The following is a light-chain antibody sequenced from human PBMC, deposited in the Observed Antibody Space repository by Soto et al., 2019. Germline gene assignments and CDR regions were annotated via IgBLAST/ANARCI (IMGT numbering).Light chain of an antibody. Sequence: EIVLTQSPATLSSSPVERATLSCRASQSVSSYLAWYQQKPGQAPRLLIYDASNRATGIPARFSGSGSGTDFTLTISSLEPEDFAVYYCQQRSNWPGTFGPGTKVDIK. CDR1: QSVSSY. V-gene: IGKV3-11*01. CDR2: DAS. CDR3: QQRSNWPGT. J-gene: IGKJ3*01.